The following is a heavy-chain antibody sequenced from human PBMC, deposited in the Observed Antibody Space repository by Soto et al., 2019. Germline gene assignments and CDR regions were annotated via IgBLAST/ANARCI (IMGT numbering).Heavy chain of an antibody. CDR2: KYQTGGR. Sequence: QVQLQQSGPGLVKPSGTLSLTCFVSGDSINNTYWWSWVRQAPEKGLEWIGEKYQTGGRSYMRSRRGRITLAVDTSKNQFSLKLTSVTAADTAVYYCARAVYCTTANCWDDFHYYNIDVWGQGTAVTVSS. CDR3: ARAVYCTTANCWDDFHYYNIDV. V-gene: IGHV4-4*02. D-gene: IGHD2-2*01. J-gene: IGHJ6*02. CDR1: GDSINNTYW.